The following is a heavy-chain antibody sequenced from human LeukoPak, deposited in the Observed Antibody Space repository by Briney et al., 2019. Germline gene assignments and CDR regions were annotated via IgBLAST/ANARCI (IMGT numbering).Heavy chain of an antibody. CDR1: GYTFTSYD. CDR2: MNPNSGNT. J-gene: IGHJ6*03. CDR3: ARGEGHGLWFGELRIDYMDV. Sequence: GASVKVSCKASGYTFTSYDINWVRQATGQGLEWMGWMNPNSGNTGYAQKFQGRVTITRNTSISTAYMELSSLRSEDTAVYYCARGEGHGLWFGELRIDYMDVWGKGTTVTVSS. D-gene: IGHD3-10*01. V-gene: IGHV1-8*01.